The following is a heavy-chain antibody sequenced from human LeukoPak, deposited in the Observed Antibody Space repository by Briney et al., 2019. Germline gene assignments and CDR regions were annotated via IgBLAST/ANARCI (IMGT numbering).Heavy chain of an antibody. CDR3: ASGARTTSFFDI. CDR2: ISSSGSII. J-gene: IGHJ3*02. CDR1: GFTFSTYE. V-gene: IGHV3-48*03. D-gene: IGHD2/OR15-2a*01. Sequence: GGSLRLSCAASGFTFSTYEMNWVRQAPEKGLEWVSYISSSGSIIYYADSMKGRFTISRDNANNSLYLQMNVLRAAGTAVYFCASGARTTSFFDIWGQGTMVTVSS.